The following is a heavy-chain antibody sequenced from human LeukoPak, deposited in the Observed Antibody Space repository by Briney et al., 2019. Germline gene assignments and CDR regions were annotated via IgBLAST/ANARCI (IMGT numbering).Heavy chain of an antibody. V-gene: IGHV3-23*01. J-gene: IGHJ3*01. CDR2: ISGSGGST. D-gene: IGHD6-25*01. CDR1: GFTFSSYD. Sequence: GGSLRLSCGASGFTFSSYDMSWVRQAPGKGLEWVSAISGSGGSTYYADSVKGRFTISRDNSRSTVDLQMNSLRVEDTGIYYCARDEIPSGTWGQGTMVIVSS. CDR3: ARDEIPSGT.